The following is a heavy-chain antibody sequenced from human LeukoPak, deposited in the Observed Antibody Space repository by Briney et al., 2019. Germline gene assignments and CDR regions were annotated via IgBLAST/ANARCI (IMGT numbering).Heavy chain of an antibody. Sequence: SETLSLTCTVSGGSISSGSYYWSWIRQPAGKGLEWIGRIYTSGSTNYNPSLKSRVTISVDTSKNQFSLKLSSVTAADTAVYYCARVRYYDSSGYYYDFDYWGQGALVTVSS. J-gene: IGHJ4*02. CDR2: IYTSGST. V-gene: IGHV4-61*02. CDR1: GGSISSGSYY. CDR3: ARVRYYDSSGYYYDFDY. D-gene: IGHD3-22*01.